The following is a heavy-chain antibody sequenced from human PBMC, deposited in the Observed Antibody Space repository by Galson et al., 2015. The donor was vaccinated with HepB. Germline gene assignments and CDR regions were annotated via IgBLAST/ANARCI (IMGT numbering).Heavy chain of an antibody. Sequence: SLRLSCAASGFTFSSYGMYWVRQAPGEGLEWVAVIWYDGSIEYYADSVKGRFTISRDSSKRTLYLQMNSLRVEDTAVYYCARDGMPYSNSWYYFDYWGQGTLVTVPS. V-gene: IGHV3-33*08. CDR1: GFTFSSYG. D-gene: IGHD6-13*01. J-gene: IGHJ4*02. CDR3: ARDGMPYSNSWYYFDY. CDR2: IWYDGSIE.